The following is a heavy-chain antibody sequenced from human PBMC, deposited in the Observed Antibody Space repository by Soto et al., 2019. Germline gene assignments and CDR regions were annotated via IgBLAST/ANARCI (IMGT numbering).Heavy chain of an antibody. CDR2: INPNSGGT. J-gene: IGHJ6*02. V-gene: IGHV1-2*04. CDR1: GYTFTGYY. CDR3: ARTRLAVAGLGGGSYGMDV. D-gene: IGHD6-19*01. Sequence: ASVKVSCKASGYTFTGYYMHWVRQAPGQGLEWMGWINPNSGGTNYAQKFQGWVTMTRDTSISTAYMELSRLRSGDTAVYYCARTRLAVAGLGGGSYGMDVWGQGTTVTVSS.